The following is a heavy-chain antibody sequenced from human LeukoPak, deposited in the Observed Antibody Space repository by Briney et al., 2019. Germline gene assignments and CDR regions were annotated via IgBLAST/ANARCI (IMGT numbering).Heavy chain of an antibody. CDR2: ISASGGST. J-gene: IGHJ6*03. Sequence: GSSVKVSCKASGGTFSSYAMSWVRQAPGKGLEWVSSISASGGSTNYADSVKGRFTISRDNSKNTVYLQMNSLRAEDTAVYYCAKVMKGSERLTMVRGVVIKTAGLYYMDVWGKGTTVTVSS. V-gene: IGHV3-23*01. CDR1: GGTFSSYA. D-gene: IGHD3-10*01. CDR3: AKVMKGSERLTMVRGVVIKTAGLYYMDV.